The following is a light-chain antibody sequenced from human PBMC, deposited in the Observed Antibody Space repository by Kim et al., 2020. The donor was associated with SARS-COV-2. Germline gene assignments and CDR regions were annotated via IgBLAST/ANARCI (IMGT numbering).Light chain of an antibody. J-gene: IGLJ2*01. CDR2: RNN. V-gene: IGLV1-47*01. CDR3: ASWDDSLV. Sequence: GTPVQRVTISCSGSSSNIGSDYVYWYQQLPGTAPKLLIYRNNQRPSGVPDRFSGSKSGTSASLAISGLRSEDEADYYCASWDDSLVFGGGTQLTVL. CDR1: SSNIGSDY.